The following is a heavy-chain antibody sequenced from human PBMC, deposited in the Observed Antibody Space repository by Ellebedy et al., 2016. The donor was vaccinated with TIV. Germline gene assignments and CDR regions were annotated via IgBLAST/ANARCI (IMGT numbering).Heavy chain of an antibody. V-gene: IGHV1-69*13. CDR1: GGTFSSYA. J-gene: IGHJ6*02. CDR2: IIPIFGTA. CDR3: EREETGLVGAYGMDV. D-gene: IGHD1-26*01. Sequence: AASVKVSCQASGGTFSSYAISWVRQAHGQGLEWMGGIIPIFGTANSAQKFQGRVKITADEYTSTAYMELSSLRSEDTAVYYCEREETGLVGAYGMDVWGQGTTVTVSS.